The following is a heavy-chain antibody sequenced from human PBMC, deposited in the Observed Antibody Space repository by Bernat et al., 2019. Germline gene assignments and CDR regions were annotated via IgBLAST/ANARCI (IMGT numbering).Heavy chain of an antibody. J-gene: IGHJ5*02. V-gene: IGHV3-30*02. CDR3: ARFAH. CDR1: GFTLSTYG. Sequence: QVQLVESGGGVVQPGGSLRLSCAASGFTLSTYGMHWVRQAPGKGLEWVTFIRSDGSDKYYADSVKGRFTISRDNSKNSLYLQMNSLRAEDTAVYYCARFAHWGQGTLVTVSS. CDR2: IRSDGSDK.